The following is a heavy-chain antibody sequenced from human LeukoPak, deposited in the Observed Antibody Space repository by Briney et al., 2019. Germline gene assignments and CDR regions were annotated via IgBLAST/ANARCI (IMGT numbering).Heavy chain of an antibody. Sequence: GGSLRLSCAASGLTFDDYAMHWVRQAPGKGLEWVSLISWDGGSTYYADSVKGRFTISRDNSKNSLYLQMNSLRAEDTALYYCAKGDRDYYYYMDVWGKGTTVTISS. CDR2: ISWDGGST. D-gene: IGHD2-21*02. V-gene: IGHV3-43D*03. CDR1: GLTFDDYA. CDR3: AKGDRDYYYYMDV. J-gene: IGHJ6*03.